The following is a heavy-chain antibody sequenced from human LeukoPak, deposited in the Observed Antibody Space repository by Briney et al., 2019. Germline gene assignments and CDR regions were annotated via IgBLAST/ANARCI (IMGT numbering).Heavy chain of an antibody. CDR3: ARAPVGALYYFDY. D-gene: IGHD1-26*01. V-gene: IGHV3-33*01. CDR1: GFTFSSYG. CDR2: IWYDGSNK. Sequence: GGSLRLSCAASGFTFSSYGMHWVRQAPGKGLEWVAVIWYDGSNKYYADSVKGRFTISRDNSKNTLYLQMNSLRAEDTAVYYCARAPVGALYYFDYWGQGTLVTVSP. J-gene: IGHJ4*02.